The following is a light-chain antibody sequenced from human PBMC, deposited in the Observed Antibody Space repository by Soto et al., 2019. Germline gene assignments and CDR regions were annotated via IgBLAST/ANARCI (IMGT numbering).Light chain of an antibody. CDR3: HKYNSYSLYT. J-gene: IGKJ2*01. CDR1: QRVSRR. Sequence: DIQMTQSPSTLSASVGDRITITCRASQRVSRRLAWFQQKPGKAPKLLIYDASSWESGVPSRFSGRGSGTKFTLTTNSMQPDDCATDYFHKYNSYSLYTFGQGTKLEIK. CDR2: DAS. V-gene: IGKV1-5*01.